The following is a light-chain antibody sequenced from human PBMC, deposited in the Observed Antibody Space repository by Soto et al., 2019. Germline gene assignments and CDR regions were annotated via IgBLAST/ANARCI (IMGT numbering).Light chain of an antibody. CDR1: ISAVGGYNY. CDR2: EVS. J-gene: IGLJ1*01. V-gene: IGLV2-8*01. CDR3: SSYAGSNNFV. Sequence: QSALTPPPSAAGSAGQSVTISCTGTISAVGGYNYVSWYQQHPGKAPKLMIYEVSERPSGVPDRFSGSKSSNTASLTVSGLQAEDEADYYCSSYAGSNNFVFGTGTKVTVL.